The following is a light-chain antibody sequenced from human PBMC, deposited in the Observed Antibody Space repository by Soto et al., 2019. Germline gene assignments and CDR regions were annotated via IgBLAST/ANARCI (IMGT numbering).Light chain of an antibody. CDR2: AAS. CDR3: QQYNIWPLWT. Sequence: EIVMTQSPATLSVSPGDRATLSCRASESVTSSLAWYQLKPGQPPRLLIYAASTRATDVPARFSGGGSETEFTLTISSLQSEDFAVYFCQQYNIWPLWTFGQGTKVEIK. J-gene: IGKJ1*01. CDR1: ESVTSS. V-gene: IGKV3-15*01.